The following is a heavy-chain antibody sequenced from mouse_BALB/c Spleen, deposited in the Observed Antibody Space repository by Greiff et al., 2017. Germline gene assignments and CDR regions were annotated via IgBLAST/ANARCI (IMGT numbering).Heavy chain of an antibody. D-gene: IGHD2-3*01. CDR1: GFSLTSYG. CDR3: ARKRDGYYVGYAMDY. J-gene: IGHJ4*01. Sequence: VKLQESGPGLVQPSQSLSITCTVSGFSLTSYGVHWVRQSPGKGLEWLGVIWSGGSTDYNAAFISRLSISKDNSKSQVFFKMNSLQANDTAIYYCARKRDGYYVGYAMDYWGQGTSVTVSS. CDR2: IWSGGST. V-gene: IGHV2-2*02.